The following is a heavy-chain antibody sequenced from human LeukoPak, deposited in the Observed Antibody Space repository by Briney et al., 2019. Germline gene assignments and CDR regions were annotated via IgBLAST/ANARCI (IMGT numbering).Heavy chain of an antibody. CDR3: AKIVTVWYFDL. J-gene: IGHJ2*01. Sequence: SETLSLTCTVSGGSISSYYWSWIPQPPGKGLEWIGYIYYSGSTNYNPSLKSRVTISVDTSKNQFSLKLSSVTAADTAVYYCAKIVTVWYFDLWGRGTLVTVSS. CDR1: GGSISSYY. V-gene: IGHV4-59*08. CDR2: IYYSGST. D-gene: IGHD1-26*01.